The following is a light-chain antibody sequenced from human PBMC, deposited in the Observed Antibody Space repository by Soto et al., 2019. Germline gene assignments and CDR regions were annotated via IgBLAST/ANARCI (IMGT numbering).Light chain of an antibody. CDR3: QQRYSSPPT. CDR1: QTVNTW. Sequence: DIQMTQSPSTLSASVGDRVTITCRASQTVNTWLAWYQQKPGKAPKVLIFDASSLKTGVPSRFSDSRSGPDFTLTISRLQHEDFATYDCQQRYSSPPTFCQGTKVDIK. J-gene: IGKJ1*01. CDR2: DAS. V-gene: IGKV1-5*01.